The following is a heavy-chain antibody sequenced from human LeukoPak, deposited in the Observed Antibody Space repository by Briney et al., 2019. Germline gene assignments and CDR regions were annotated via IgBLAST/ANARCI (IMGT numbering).Heavy chain of an antibody. CDR2: IFYSGST. D-gene: IGHD4-17*01. Sequence: SETLSLICTVSGGSISNGGYYWSWIRQPPGKGLEYIGYIFYSGSTYYNPSLKSRVTISVDTSKNQFSLQLSSVTAADTAVYYCARKSGNYGDWGQGTLVTVSS. V-gene: IGHV4-31*03. CDR1: GGSISNGGYY. J-gene: IGHJ4*02. CDR3: ARKSGNYGD.